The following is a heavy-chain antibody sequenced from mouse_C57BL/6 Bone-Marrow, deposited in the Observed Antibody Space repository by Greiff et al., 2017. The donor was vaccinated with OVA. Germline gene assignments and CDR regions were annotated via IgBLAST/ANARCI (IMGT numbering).Heavy chain of an antibody. Sequence: EVQVVESGGGLVQPGESLKLSCESNEYEFPSHDMSWVRKTPEKRLELVAAINSDGGSTYYPDTMERRFIISRDNTKKTLYLQMSSLRSEDTALYYCASPHYYGSSYEYFDVWGTGTTVTVSS. CDR1: EYEFPSHD. V-gene: IGHV5-2*01. CDR2: INSDGGST. CDR3: ASPHYYGSSYEYFDV. D-gene: IGHD1-1*01. J-gene: IGHJ1*03.